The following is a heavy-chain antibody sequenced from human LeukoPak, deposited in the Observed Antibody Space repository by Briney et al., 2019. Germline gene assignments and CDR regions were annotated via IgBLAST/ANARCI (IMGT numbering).Heavy chain of an antibody. CDR2: IRPSGDNT. CDR1: GFTFSSYD. Sequence: GGALRLSCAASGFTFSSYDMTWVRQAPGRGLEWVSSIRPSGDNTYYGDSVKGRFTISRDNSKNTVYLQMNNMRVDDTAVYYCARVAGWHWFDPWGQGTLDTVSS. D-gene: IGHD6-19*01. CDR3: ARVAGWHWFDP. J-gene: IGHJ5*02. V-gene: IGHV3-23*01.